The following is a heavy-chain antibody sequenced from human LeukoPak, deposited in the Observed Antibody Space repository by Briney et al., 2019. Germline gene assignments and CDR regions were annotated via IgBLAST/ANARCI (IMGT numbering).Heavy chain of an antibody. CDR1: GYTFTSYH. V-gene: IGHV1-46*01. CDR2: INPSGGSP. CDR3: ARGETGDDYGDYWFDP. J-gene: IGHJ5*02. Sequence: ASVKVSCKASGYTFTSYHLHWVRQAPGQGLEWMGIINPSGGSPNYAQKFQGRVTMTRNTSISTAYMELSSLRSEDTAVYYCARGETGDDYGDYWFDPWGQGTLVTVSS. D-gene: IGHD4-17*01.